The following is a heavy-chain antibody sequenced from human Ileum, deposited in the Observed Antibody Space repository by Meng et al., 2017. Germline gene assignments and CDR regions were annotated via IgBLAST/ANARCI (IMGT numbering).Heavy chain of an antibody. Sequence: VPLVESGGGLVQPGGSPTLSCEASGFTFSTYSMHWVRQAPGKGLVWVSQIKPDGRTTAYADSVKGRFTISRDNAKSTLYLEMNSLRAEDAAVYYCARDWDWVVWDYWGQGTLVTVSS. J-gene: IGHJ4*02. D-gene: IGHD3/OR15-3a*01. V-gene: IGHV3-74*01. CDR2: IKPDGRTT. CDR3: ARDWDWVVWDY. CDR1: GFTFSTYS.